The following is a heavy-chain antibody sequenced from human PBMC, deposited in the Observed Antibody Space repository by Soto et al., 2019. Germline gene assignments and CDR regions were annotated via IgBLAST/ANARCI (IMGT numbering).Heavy chain of an antibody. CDR1: GGSFSGYY. D-gene: IGHD2-2*01. J-gene: IGHJ6*02. V-gene: IGHV4-34*01. Sequence: PSETLSLTCAVYGGSFSGYYWSWIRQPPGKGLEWIGEINHSGSTNYNPSLKSRVTISVDTSKNQFSLRLSSVTAADTAVYYCARDVLGYCSSSSCYQGYYYYGMDVSGQGTTVPVSS. CDR3: ARDVLGYCSSSSCYQGYYYYGMDV. CDR2: INHSGST.